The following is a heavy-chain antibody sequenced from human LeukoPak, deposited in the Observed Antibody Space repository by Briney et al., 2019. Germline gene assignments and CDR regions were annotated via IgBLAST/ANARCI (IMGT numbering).Heavy chain of an antibody. Sequence: GASMKVSCEASGYTFTSYDINWVRQATGQGLEWMGWMNPNSGNTGCAQKFQGRVTMTRNTSISTAYMELSSLRSEDTAVYYCARVIGYCSSTSCSYYFDYWGQGTLVTVSS. D-gene: IGHD2-2*01. J-gene: IGHJ4*02. CDR3: ARVIGYCSSTSCSYYFDY. V-gene: IGHV1-8*01. CDR1: GYTFTSYD. CDR2: MNPNSGNT.